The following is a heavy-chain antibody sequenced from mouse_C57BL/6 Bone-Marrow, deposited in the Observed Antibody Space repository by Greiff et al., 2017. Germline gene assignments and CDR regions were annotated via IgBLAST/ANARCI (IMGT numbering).Heavy chain of an antibody. V-gene: IGHV1-64*01. J-gene: IGHJ3*01. CDR1: GYTFTSYW. D-gene: IGHD2-4*01. CDR3: ARGDYDVWVAY. CDR2: IHPNSGST. Sequence: QVQLQQPGAELVKPGASVKLSCKASGYTFTSYWMNWVKQRPGQGLEWIGMIHPNSGSTNYNEKFKSKATLTVDKSSSTAYMQLSSLASEDSAVYYCARGDYDVWVAYWGQGTLVTVSA.